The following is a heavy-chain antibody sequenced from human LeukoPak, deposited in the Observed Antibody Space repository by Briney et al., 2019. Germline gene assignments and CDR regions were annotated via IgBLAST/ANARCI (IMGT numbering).Heavy chain of an antibody. V-gene: IGHV1-69*13. D-gene: IGHD3-22*01. J-gene: IGHJ4*02. CDR1: GGTFSSYA. CDR3: ASNYYDSSGYSPGDY. Sequence: GASVTVSCKASGGTFSSYAISWVRQAPGQGLEWMGGIIPIFGTANYAQKFQGRVTITADESTSTAYMELSSLRSEDTAVYYCASNYYDSSGYSPGDYWGQGTLVTVSS. CDR2: IIPIFGTA.